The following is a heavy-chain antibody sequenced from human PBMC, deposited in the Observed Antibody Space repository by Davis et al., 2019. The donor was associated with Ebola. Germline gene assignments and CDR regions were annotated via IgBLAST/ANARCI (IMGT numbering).Heavy chain of an antibody. CDR2: IYYSGST. D-gene: IGHD6-13*01. V-gene: IGHV4-59*12. J-gene: IGHJ5*02. CDR1: GGSISSYY. CDR3: ARGPPPYSSSWCGWFDP. Sequence: PSETLSLTCTVSGGSISSYYWSWIRQPPGKGLKWIGYIYYSGSTNYNPSLKSRVTISVDTSKNQFSLKLSSVTAADTAVYYCARGPPPYSSSWCGWFDPWGQGTLVTVSS.